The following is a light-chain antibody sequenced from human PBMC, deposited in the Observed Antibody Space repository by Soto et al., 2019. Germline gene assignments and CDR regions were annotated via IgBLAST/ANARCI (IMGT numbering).Light chain of an antibody. Sequence: EIVLTQSPGSLSLSLGERATLSCRASQSVDSAFFAWYQHKPGQPPRLLMYGASRRATGIPDRFSGSGSGTEFTLTISRLEPGDFAVYYCQQYASSLTFGQGTKVEI. CDR2: GAS. CDR1: QSVDSAF. CDR3: QQYASSLT. J-gene: IGKJ1*01. V-gene: IGKV3-20*01.